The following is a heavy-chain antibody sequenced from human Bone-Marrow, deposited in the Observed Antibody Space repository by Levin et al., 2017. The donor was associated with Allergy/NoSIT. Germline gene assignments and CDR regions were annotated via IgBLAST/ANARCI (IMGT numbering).Heavy chain of an antibody. Sequence: SGPTLVKPTQTLTLTCTFSGFSLSTSGVGVGWIRQPPGKALEWLALIYWNDDKRYSPSLKSRLTITKDTSKNQVVLTMTNMDPVDTATYYCAHSTSHTMIVVVTHYFDYWGQGTLVTVSS. CDR3: AHSTSHTMIVVVTHYFDY. J-gene: IGHJ4*02. V-gene: IGHV2-5*01. D-gene: IGHD3-22*01. CDR1: GFSLSTSGVG. CDR2: IYWNDDK.